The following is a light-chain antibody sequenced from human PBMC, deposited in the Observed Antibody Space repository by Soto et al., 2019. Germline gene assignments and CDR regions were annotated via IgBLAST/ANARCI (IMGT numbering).Light chain of an antibody. CDR2: AAS. Sequence: IPLTQSPSSLSASVGDRVTITCRASQGISSYLAWYQQKLGKAPKLLIYAASTLQSGVPSRFSGSGSGTDFTLTISSLQPEDFATYYCQQLNSYPWTFGQGTKVEIK. CDR1: QGISSY. CDR3: QQLNSYPWT. J-gene: IGKJ1*01. V-gene: IGKV1-9*01.